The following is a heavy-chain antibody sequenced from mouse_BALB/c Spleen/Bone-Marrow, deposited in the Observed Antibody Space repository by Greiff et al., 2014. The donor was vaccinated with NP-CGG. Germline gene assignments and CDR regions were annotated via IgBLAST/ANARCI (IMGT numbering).Heavy chain of an antibody. Sequence: DLVKPGASVKLSCKTSGYTFTNYWINWIKQRPGQGLEWLGRIAPGSGSTYYNEMFKVKAPLTVDTSSSTAYIQLSSLSSEDSAVYFCARERYGYDGGYFDVWGAGTTVTVSS. D-gene: IGHD2-2*01. V-gene: IGHV1S41*01. J-gene: IGHJ1*01. CDR2: IAPGSGST. CDR3: ARERYGYDGGYFDV. CDR1: GYTFTNYW.